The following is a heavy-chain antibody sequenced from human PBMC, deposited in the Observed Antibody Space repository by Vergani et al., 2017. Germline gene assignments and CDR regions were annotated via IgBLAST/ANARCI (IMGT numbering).Heavy chain of an antibody. CDR3: TRAQNPYDSSGLAPEY. Sequence: VQLLESGGGLVQPGGSLRLSCAASGFTFSSYAMSWFRQAPGKGLEWVGFIRSKAYGGTTEYAASVKGRFTISRDDSKSIAYLQMNSLKTEDTAVYYCTRAQNPYDSSGLAPEYWGQGTLVTVSS. CDR2: IRSKAYGGTT. D-gene: IGHD3-22*01. J-gene: IGHJ4*02. V-gene: IGHV3-49*03. CDR1: GFTFSSYA.